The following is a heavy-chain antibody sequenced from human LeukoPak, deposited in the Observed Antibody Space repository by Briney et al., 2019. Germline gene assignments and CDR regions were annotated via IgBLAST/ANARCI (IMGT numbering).Heavy chain of an antibody. D-gene: IGHD1-26*01. J-gene: IGHJ5*02. Sequence: PSETLSLTCTVSGGSISSGGYYWSWIRQPPGKGLEWIGEINHSGSTNYNPSLKSRVTISVDTSKNQFSLKLSSVTAADTAVYYCARVRTGIVGATKVGNWFDPWGQGTLVTVSS. CDR3: ARVRTGIVGATKVGNWFDP. CDR1: GGSISSGGYY. CDR2: INHSGST. V-gene: IGHV4-39*07.